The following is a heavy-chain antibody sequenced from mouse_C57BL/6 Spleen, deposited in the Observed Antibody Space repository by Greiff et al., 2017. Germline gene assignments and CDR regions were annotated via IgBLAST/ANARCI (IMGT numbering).Heavy chain of an antibody. J-gene: IGHJ2*01. V-gene: IGHV1-76*01. D-gene: IGHD1-1*01. CDR1: GYTFTDYY. Sequence: VKLQESGAELVRPGASVKLSCKASGYTFTDYYINWVKQRPGQGLEWIARIYPGSGNTYYNEKFKGKATLTAEKSSSTAYMQLSSLTSEDSAVYFCARSHYYYGSSSFDYWGQGTTLTVSS. CDR2: IYPGSGNT. CDR3: ARSHYYYGSSSFDY.